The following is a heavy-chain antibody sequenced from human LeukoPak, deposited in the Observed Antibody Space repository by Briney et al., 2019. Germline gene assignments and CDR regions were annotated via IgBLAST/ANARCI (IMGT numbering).Heavy chain of an antibody. V-gene: IGHV4-4*07. D-gene: IGHD3-10*01. CDR1: GGSINDYY. CDR3: ARRMGVQGVTLNNWFDP. CDR2: IYSSGST. J-gene: IGHJ5*02. Sequence: SETLSLTCTVSGGSINDYYRSWIRQPAGKGLEWIGRIYSSGSTNYNPSLKSRVTMSVDTSKNQFSLKLSSVTAADTAVYYCARRMGVQGVTLNNWFDPWGQGTLVTVSS.